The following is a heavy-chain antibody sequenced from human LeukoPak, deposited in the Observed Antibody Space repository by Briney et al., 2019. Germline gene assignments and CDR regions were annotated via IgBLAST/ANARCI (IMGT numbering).Heavy chain of an antibody. V-gene: IGHV3-73*01. CDR3: TRDGYNNDY. CDR2: IRSKANSYAT. CDR1: GFTFSGSA. D-gene: IGHD5-24*01. Sequence: GGSLKLSCAASGFTFSGSAMHWVRQASGKGLEGVGRIRSKANSYATAYAASVKGRFTISRDDSKNTAYLQMNSLKTEDTAVYYCTRDGYNNDYWGQGTLVTVSS. J-gene: IGHJ4*02.